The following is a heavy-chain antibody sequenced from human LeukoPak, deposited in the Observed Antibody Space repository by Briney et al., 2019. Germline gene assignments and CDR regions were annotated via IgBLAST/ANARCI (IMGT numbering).Heavy chain of an antibody. CDR1: GGSFSGYC. J-gene: IGHJ4*02. V-gene: IGHV4-34*01. D-gene: IGHD3-10*01. Sequence: SETLSLTCAVYGGSFSGYCWSWIRQPPGKGLEWIGEINHSGSTNYNPSLKSRVTISVDTSKNQFSLKLSSVTAADTAVYYCATITMVRGAYDYWGQGTLVTVSS. CDR2: INHSGST. CDR3: ATITMVRGAYDY.